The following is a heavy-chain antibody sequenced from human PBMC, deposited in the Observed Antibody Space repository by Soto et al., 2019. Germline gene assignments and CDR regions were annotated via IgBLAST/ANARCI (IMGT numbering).Heavy chain of an antibody. Sequence: SVKASCKASGGTFSSYTISWVRQAPGQGLEWMGRIIPILGIAYYAQKFQGRVTITADKSTSTAYMELSSLRSEDTAVYYCAIEARPAPYFDYWGQGTLVTSPQ. D-gene: IGHD6-6*01. V-gene: IGHV1-69*02. CDR1: GGTFSSYT. J-gene: IGHJ4*02. CDR3: AIEARPAPYFDY. CDR2: IIPILGIA.